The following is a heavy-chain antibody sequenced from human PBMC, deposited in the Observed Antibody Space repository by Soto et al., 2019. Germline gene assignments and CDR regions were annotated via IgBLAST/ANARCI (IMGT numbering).Heavy chain of an antibody. CDR1: GYTFSNYG. J-gene: IGHJ6*02. CDR2: ISAYNGNT. Sequence: QIQLVKSGGEVKKPGASVKVSCKASGYTFSNYGFSWVRQAPGQGLEWMGWISAYNGNTNDAQKLQGRVTMTTATPTKTAYMELRSLRPDDSAVYYCARDRHRPPPDGNPEWLLCEGMAVWGQGTTVNVSS. V-gene: IGHV1-18*04. D-gene: IGHD3-3*01. CDR3: ARDRHRPPPDGNPEWLLCEGMAV.